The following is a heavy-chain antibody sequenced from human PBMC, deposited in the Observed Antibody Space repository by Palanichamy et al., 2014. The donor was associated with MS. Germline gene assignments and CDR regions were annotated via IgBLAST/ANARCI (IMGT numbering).Heavy chain of an antibody. CDR1: GITFRDYW. V-gene: IGHV3-74*03. CDR2: INGDGTIT. D-gene: IGHD1-26*01. J-gene: IGHJ1*01. Sequence: EEQLVESGGGLVQSGGSLRLSCAASGITFRDYWMHWVRQAPGKGLVWVSHINGDGTITKYADSVKGRFTISRDNAKNTLFLQMNSLRVEDTAVYYCARYDRMGDTGFQSWGQGTLVIVPS. CDR3: ARYDRMGDTGFQS.